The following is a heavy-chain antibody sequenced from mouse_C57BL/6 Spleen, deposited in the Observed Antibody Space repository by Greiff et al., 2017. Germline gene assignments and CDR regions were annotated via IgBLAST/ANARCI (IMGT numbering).Heavy chain of an antibody. J-gene: IGHJ3*01. V-gene: IGHV3-6*01. D-gene: IGHD2-4*01. CDR2: ISYDGSN. CDR1: GYSITSGYY. Sequence: EVQLQESGPGLVKPSQSLSLTCSVTGYSITSGYYWNWIRQFPGNKLEWMGYISYDGSNNSNPSLKNRISITRDTSKNQFFLKLNSVTTEDTATYYCARANYDYLFAYWGQGTLVTVSA. CDR3: ARANYDYLFAY.